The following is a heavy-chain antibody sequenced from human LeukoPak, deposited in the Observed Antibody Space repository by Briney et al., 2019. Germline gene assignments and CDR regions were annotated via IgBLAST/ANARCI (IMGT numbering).Heavy chain of an antibody. V-gene: IGHV4-34*01. J-gene: IGHJ4*02. CDR2: INHSGST. Sequence: SETLSVTFAVYGGSFSGYYWSWIRQPPGKGLEWIGEINHSGSTNYNPSLMSRVTISVDTSKNQFSLKLSSVTAADTAVYYCARGGRGYGDAPLWYWGQGNLVTVSS. D-gene: IGHD4-17*01. CDR3: ARGGRGYGDAPLWY. CDR1: GGSFSGYY.